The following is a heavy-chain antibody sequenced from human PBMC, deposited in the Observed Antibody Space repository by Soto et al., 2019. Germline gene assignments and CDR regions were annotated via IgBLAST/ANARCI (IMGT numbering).Heavy chain of an antibody. D-gene: IGHD5-12*01. Sequence: GGSLRLSCSSPWFTFSSFSMKWVRQAPGKGLEWVSYISSSTGAPYYAESVKGRFTISRDNAKNSLYLQMNSLRAEDTAVYYCARGGWLPDYWGQGTLVTVSS. V-gene: IGHV3-48*01. CDR1: WFTFSSFS. CDR2: ISSSTGAP. CDR3: ARGGWLPDY. J-gene: IGHJ4*02.